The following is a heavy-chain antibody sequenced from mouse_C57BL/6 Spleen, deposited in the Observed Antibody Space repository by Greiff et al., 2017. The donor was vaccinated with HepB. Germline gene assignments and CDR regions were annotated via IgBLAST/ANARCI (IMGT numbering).Heavy chain of an antibody. CDR2: ISDGGSYT. D-gene: IGHD2-1*01. Sequence: EVKLVEPGGGLVKPGGSLKLSCAASGFTFSSYAMSWVRQTPEKRLEWVATISDGGSYTYYPDNVKGRFTISRDNAKNNLYLQMSHLKSEDTAMYYCARDNATMVTFYAMDYWGQGTSVTVSS. CDR1: GFTFSSYA. J-gene: IGHJ4*01. CDR3: ARDNATMVTFYAMDY. V-gene: IGHV5-4*01.